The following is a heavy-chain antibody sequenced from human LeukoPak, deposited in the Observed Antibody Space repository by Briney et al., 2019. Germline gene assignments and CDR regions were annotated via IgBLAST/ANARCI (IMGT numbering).Heavy chain of an antibody. V-gene: IGHV4-30-2*01. CDR3: AGRDGYREDY. Sequence: SETLSLTCAVSGGSISSGGYSWSWIRQPPGTGLEWIGYIYHSGSTYYNPSLKSRVTMSVDTSKNQFSLKLSSVTAADTAVYYCAGRDGYREDYWGQGTLVTVSS. CDR1: GGSISSGGYS. CDR2: IYHSGST. J-gene: IGHJ4*02. D-gene: IGHD5-12*01.